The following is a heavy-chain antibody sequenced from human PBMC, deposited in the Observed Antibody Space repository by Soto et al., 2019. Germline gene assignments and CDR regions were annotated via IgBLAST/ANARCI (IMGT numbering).Heavy chain of an antibody. CDR2: VYWNDDK. CDR1: GISLSTSGVG. Sequence: QITLKGSGPTLVKPTQTLTLTCTLSGISLSTSGVGLGWIRQTPGKALEWLALVYWNDDKYYSPSLKSRLTITKDTSKNQAVLTMTNMEPVDTATYYCARGLATLPVFAFDIWGQGTVVTVSS. J-gene: IGHJ3*02. CDR3: ARGLATLPVFAFDI. D-gene: IGHD1-1*01. V-gene: IGHV2-5*01.